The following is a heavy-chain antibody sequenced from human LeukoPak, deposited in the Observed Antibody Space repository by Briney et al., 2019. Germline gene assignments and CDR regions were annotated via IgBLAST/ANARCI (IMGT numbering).Heavy chain of an antibody. CDR1: GFTFDDYS. CDR2: INWNGGST. D-gene: IGHD3-22*01. J-gene: IGHJ4*02. Sequence: GGSLRLSCAASGFTFDDYSMSWVRQAPGKGLEWVSGINWNGGSTGYADSVKGPFTISRDNAKNSLYLQMNSLRAEDTALYHCARDRDSSGSDYWGQGTPVTVSS. V-gene: IGHV3-20*01. CDR3: ARDRDSSGSDY.